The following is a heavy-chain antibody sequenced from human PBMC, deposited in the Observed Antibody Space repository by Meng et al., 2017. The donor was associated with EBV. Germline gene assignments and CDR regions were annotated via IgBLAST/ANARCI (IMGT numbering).Heavy chain of an antibody. CDR3: ARVVATIFTNWFDP. CDR2: IYYSGST. D-gene: IGHD5-12*01. Sequence: QLQLPESGPGLVNPSETLSLTCTVSGGSISSSSYYWGWIRQPPGKGLEWIGSIYYSGSTYYNPSLKSRVTISVDTSKNQFSLKLSSVTAADTAVYYCARVVATIFTNWFDPWGQGTLVTVSS. V-gene: IGHV4-39*07. J-gene: IGHJ5*02. CDR1: GGSISSSSYY.